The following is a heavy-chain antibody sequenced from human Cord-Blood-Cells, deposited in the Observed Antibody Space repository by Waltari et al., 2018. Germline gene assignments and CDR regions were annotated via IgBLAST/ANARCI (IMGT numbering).Heavy chain of an antibody. CDR1: GFTFSSYG. CDR3: ARDSPLTGDWYFDL. J-gene: IGHJ2*01. CDR2: IWYDGSNK. Sequence: QVQLVESGGGVVQPGRSLRLSCAASGFTFSSYGMHWVRQAPGKGLEWVAVIWYDGSNKDYADSVKGRFTISRDNSKNTLYLQMNSLRAEDTAVYYCARDSPLTGDWYFDLWGRGTLVTVSS. V-gene: IGHV3-33*01. D-gene: IGHD7-27*01.